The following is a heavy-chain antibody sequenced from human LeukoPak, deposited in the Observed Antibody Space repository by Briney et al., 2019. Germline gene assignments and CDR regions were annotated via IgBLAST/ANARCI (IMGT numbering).Heavy chain of an antibody. V-gene: IGHV3-30*19. J-gene: IGHJ4*02. CDR2: ISYDGRSK. CDR3: ARSPRDIVVVIASYYFDY. D-gene: IGHD2-21*01. CDR1: GFTFSSYG. Sequence: GGSLRLSCAASGFTFSSYGMHWVRQAPGKGLEWVAVISYDGRSKYYADSVKGRFTISRDNSKNTLSLQMNSLRAEDTAVYYCARSPRDIVVVIASYYFDYWGQGTLVIVSS.